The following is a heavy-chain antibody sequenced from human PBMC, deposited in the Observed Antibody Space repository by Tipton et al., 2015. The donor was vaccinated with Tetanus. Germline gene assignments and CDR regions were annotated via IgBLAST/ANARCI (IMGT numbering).Heavy chain of an antibody. CDR3: ARLIYGSGSYYYDY. D-gene: IGHD3-10*01. CDR1: GYPFSNYY. Sequence: QLVQSGAEVKKPGASVKVSCKASGYPFSNYYMHWVRQDTGQGLEWMGWITPNGDTKYAQRFQGRVTMTRDMSISTGYMELTRLSSDDTAVYYCARLIYGSGSYYYDYWGQGTLVTVSS. J-gene: IGHJ4*02. V-gene: IGHV1-2*02. CDR2: ITPNGDT.